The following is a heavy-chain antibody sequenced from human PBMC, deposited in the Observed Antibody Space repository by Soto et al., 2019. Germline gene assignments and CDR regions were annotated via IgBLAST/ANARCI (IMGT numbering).Heavy chain of an antibody. Sequence: EVQLVESGGGVVKPGGSLRLSCAASGFSFSNAWMRWVRQAPGKGLEWVGGITSKSDGGTTDHAAPVKGSFTISRDDSKKQLYLQMSSLKTEHTAVDYWSTDPANWNDFLRDYRGQGTLVTVSS. J-gene: IGHJ4*02. V-gene: IGHV3-15*01. D-gene: IGHD1-20*01. CDR3: STDPANWNDFLRDY. CDR1: GFSFSNAW. CDR2: ITSKSDGGTT.